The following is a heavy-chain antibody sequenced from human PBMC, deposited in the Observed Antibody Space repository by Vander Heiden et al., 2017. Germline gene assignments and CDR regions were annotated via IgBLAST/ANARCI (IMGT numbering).Heavy chain of an antibody. J-gene: IGHJ4*02. CDR1: GGSISSSSHF. V-gene: IGHV4-39*01. Sequence: QLQLQESGPGLVKSSETLSLTCSVSGGSISSSSHFWGWIRQSPGKGLEGIGSMFYTGSTYSNPPLQSRVPISVDMSKNQFSLRLPSVPAADTGVYYCARPTAGYWGQGTRVTVSS. CDR3: ARPTAGY. CDR2: MFYTGST.